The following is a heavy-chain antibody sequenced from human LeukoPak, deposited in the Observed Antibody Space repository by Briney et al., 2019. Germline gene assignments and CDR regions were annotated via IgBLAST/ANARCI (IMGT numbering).Heavy chain of an antibody. CDR2: INHSGST. D-gene: IGHD6-6*01. V-gene: IGHV4-34*01. J-gene: IGHJ4*02. Sequence: SETLSLTCAVYGGSFSGYYWSWIPQPPGKGLEWIGEINHSGSTNHNPSLKSRVTISVDTSKNQLSLKLSSVTAADTAVYYCARGWGAARHLYFDYWGQGTLVTVSS. CDR1: GGSFSGYY. CDR3: ARGWGAARHLYFDY.